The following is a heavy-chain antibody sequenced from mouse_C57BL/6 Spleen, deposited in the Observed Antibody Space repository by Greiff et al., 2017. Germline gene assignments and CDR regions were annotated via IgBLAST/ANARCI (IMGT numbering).Heavy chain of an antibody. V-gene: IGHV5-9-1*02. CDR2: ISSGGDYI. D-gene: IGHD2-5*01. J-gene: IGHJ4*01. Sequence: EVKLVESGEGLVKPGGSLKLSCAASGFTFSSYAMSWVRQTPEKRLAWVAYISSGGDYIYYADTVKGRFTISRDNARNTLYLQMSSLKSEDTAMYYCTREGTIVTPYYYAMDYWGQGTSVTVSS. CDR1: GFTFSSYA. CDR3: TREGTIVTPYYYAMDY.